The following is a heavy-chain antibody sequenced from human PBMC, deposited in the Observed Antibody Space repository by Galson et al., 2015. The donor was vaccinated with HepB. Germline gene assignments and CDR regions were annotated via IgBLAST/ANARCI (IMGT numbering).Heavy chain of an antibody. V-gene: IGHV3-49*03. J-gene: IGHJ6*02. D-gene: IGHD3-16*01. CDR2: ISRKSYGETT. CDR3: NKGLGELYHYGLDV. CDR1: GFTFGDSA. Sequence: SLRLSCAASGFTFGDSAMSWFRQAPVKGPEWVGIISRKSYGETTEYAASVKGRFIIARDDSKSMAYLKMKSLKIEDTAVYYCNKGLGELYHYGLDVWGQGTTVTVSS.